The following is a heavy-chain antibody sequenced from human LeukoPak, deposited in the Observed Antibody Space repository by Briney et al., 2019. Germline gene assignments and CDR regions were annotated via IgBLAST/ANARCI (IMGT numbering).Heavy chain of an antibody. CDR2: ISGSGGST. D-gene: IGHD6-13*01. CDR1: GFTFSKYA. V-gene: IGHV3-23*01. CDR3: AKCLGSTTWYGGDY. J-gene: IGHJ4*02. Sequence: GGSLRLSCAASGFTFSKYAMNWVRQAPGKGLEWVSSISGSGGSTYYADSVKGRFTISRDNSKNTLYLQMNSLRAEDTAVYYCAKCLGSTTWYGGDYWGQGTLVTDSS.